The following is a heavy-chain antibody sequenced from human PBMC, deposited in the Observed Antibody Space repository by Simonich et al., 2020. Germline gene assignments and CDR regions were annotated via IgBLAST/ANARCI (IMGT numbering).Heavy chain of an antibody. CDR3: ARHLQLGPFDY. V-gene: IGHV4-34*01. CDR2: INHSGST. Sequence: QVQLQQWGAGLLKPSETLSLTCAVYGGAFSGYYWSCIRQPPGKGLEWIGEINHSGSTNYNPSLKSRVTISVDTSKNQFSLKLSSVTAADTAGYYCARHLQLGPFDYWGQGTLVTVSS. D-gene: IGHD1-1*01. J-gene: IGHJ4*02. CDR1: GGAFSGYY.